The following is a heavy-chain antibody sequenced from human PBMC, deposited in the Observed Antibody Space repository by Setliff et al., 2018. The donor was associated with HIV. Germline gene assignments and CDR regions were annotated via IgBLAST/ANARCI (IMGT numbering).Heavy chain of an antibody. Sequence: GGSLRLSCAASGFTISDDWMTWVRQAPGKGLEWVANIKKDESEKYYLASVKGRFTISRDNAKNSLFLQMNNLRAEDTAVYYCAALSVRTNPVYGVISTRFDPWGQGSLVTVSS. D-gene: IGHD2-8*01. CDR2: IKKDESEK. V-gene: IGHV3-7*03. CDR3: AALSVRTNPVYGVISTRFDP. CDR1: GFTISDDW. J-gene: IGHJ5*02.